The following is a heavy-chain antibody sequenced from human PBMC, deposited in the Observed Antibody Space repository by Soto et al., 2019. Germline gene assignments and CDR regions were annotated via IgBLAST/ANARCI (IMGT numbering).Heavy chain of an antibody. CDR2: IYYSGST. CDR3: ARGATGTTGNVLFDY. V-gene: IGHV4-59*01. J-gene: IGHJ4*02. CDR1: GGSISSYY. Sequence: SETLSLTCTVSGGSISSYYWSWIRQPPGKGLEWIGYIYYSGSTNYNPSLKSRVTISVDTSKNQFSLKLSSVTAADTAVYYCARGATGTTGNVLFDYWGQGTLVTVSS. D-gene: IGHD1-1*01.